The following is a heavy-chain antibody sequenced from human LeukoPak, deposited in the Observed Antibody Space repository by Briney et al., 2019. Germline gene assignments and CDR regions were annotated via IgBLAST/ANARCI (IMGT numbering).Heavy chain of an antibody. CDR1: GFTFSYYN. J-gene: IGHJ4*02. D-gene: IGHD6-19*01. CDR2: ISSSSSYI. CDR3: ASSGMAVAYYFDY. V-gene: IGHV3-21*01. Sequence: GGSLRLSCAASGFTFSYYNMNWVRQAPGKGLEWVSSISSSSSYIYYADSVKGRFTISRDNTKNSLYLQMNSLRAEDTAVYYCASSGMAVAYYFDYWGQGTLVTVSS.